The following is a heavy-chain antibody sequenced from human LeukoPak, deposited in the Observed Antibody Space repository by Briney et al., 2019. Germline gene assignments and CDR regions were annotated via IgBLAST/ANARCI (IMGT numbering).Heavy chain of an antibody. V-gene: IGHV1-18*01. CDR1: GYTFTSYG. D-gene: IGHD3-22*01. Sequence: ASVKVSCKASGYTFTSYGISWVRQAPGQGLEWMGWISAYNGNTNYAQKLQGRVTMTTDTSTSTAYTELRSLRSDDTAVYYCARGLMSGSSGYYHYWGQGTLVTVSS. CDR3: ARGLMSGSSGYYHY. J-gene: IGHJ4*02. CDR2: ISAYNGNT.